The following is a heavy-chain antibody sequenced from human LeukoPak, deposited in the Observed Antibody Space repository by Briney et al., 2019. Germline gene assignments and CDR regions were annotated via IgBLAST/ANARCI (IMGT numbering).Heavy chain of an antibody. CDR3: ARGRKARSGYSAFRIRNDAFDI. CDR1: GGSISSSSYY. D-gene: IGHD3-22*01. V-gene: IGHV4-39*01. J-gene: IGHJ3*02. CDR2: IYYSGST. Sequence: PSETLSLTCTVSGGSISSSSYYWGWIRQPPGKGLEWIGSIYYSGSTYYNPSLKSRVTISVDTSKNQFSLKLSSVTAADTAVYYCARGRKARSGYSAFRIRNDAFDIWGQGTMVTVSS.